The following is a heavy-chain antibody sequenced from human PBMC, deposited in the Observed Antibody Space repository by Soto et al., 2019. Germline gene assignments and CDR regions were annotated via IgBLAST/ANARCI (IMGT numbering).Heavy chain of an antibody. CDR3: ARSYQLLYGGVYYYYGMDV. Sequence: ASVKVSCKASGYTFTSYAMHWVRQAPVQRLEWMGWINAGNGNTKYSQKFQGRVTITRDTSASTAYMELSSLRSEDTAVYYCARSYQLLYGGVYYYYGMDVWGQGTTVTVSS. CDR2: INAGNGNT. D-gene: IGHD2-2*02. J-gene: IGHJ6*02. CDR1: GYTFTSYA. V-gene: IGHV1-3*01.